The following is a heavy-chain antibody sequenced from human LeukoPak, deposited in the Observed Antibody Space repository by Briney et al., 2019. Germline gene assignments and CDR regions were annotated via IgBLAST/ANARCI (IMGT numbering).Heavy chain of an antibody. Sequence: SETLSLTCTVSGGSVSSYYWSWIRRPPGKGLEWIGYIYTSGGTNYNPSLSSRVTISVDTSKNQFSLNLSSVTAADTAVYYCARRHHYYYYMDVWGKGTTVTVSS. J-gene: IGHJ6*03. CDR2: IYTSGGT. CDR3: ARRHHYYYYMDV. CDR1: GGSVSSYY. V-gene: IGHV4-4*09.